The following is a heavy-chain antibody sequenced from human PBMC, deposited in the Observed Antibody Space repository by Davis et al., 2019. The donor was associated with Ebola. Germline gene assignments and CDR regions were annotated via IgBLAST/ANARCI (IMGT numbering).Heavy chain of an antibody. D-gene: IGHD2-2*01. V-gene: IGHV3-21*01. J-gene: IGHJ6*02. Sequence: GESLKISCAASGFTFSSYSMNWVRQAPGKGLEWVSSISSSSSYIYYADSVKGRFTISRDNAKNSLYLQMNSLRAEDTAVYYCARVGQGYCISTSCYEWDYYYYGMDVWGQGTTVTVSS. CDR3: ARVGQGYCISTSCYEWDYYYYGMDV. CDR2: ISSSSSYI. CDR1: GFTFSSYS.